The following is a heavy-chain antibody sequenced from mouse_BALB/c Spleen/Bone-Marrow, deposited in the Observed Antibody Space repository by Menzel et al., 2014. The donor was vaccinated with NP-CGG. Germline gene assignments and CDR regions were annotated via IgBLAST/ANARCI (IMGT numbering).Heavy chain of an antibody. CDR3: GRGDY. V-gene: IGHV5-17*02. CDR2: ISSGSNII. J-gene: IGHJ2*01. Sequence: EVHLVEPGGGLVQPGGSRKLSCAASGFTFSSFAMHWIRQAPEKGLEWVAFISSGSNIIHYADTVKGRFTISRDNPKNTLFLQMTSLRSEDTAMYYCGRGDYWGQGTTLTVSS. CDR1: GFTFSSFA.